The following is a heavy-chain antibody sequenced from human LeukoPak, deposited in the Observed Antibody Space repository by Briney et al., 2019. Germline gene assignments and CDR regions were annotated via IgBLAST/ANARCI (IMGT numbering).Heavy chain of an antibody. Sequence: PSETLSLTCTVSGGSISGYYWSWIRQPLGKGLEWIGYIYYSGSGSTNYNPSLKSRVTISVDTSKNQFSLKLSSVTAADTAVYYCARRGGHGGSFDYWGQGTLVTVSS. J-gene: IGHJ4*02. V-gene: IGHV4-59*08. D-gene: IGHD4-23*01. CDR2: IYYSGSGST. CDR3: ARRGGHGGSFDY. CDR1: GGSISGYY.